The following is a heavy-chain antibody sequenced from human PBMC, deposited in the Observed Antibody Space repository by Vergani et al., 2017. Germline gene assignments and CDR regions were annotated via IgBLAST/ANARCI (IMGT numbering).Heavy chain of an antibody. Sequence: QVQLVESGGGVVQPGGSLRLSCAASGFTFSNYGMHWVRQAPGKGLEWVTFIRYDGSNKYYADSVKGRFTISRDNSKNTLYLQMNSLRAEDTAVYYCAKDGKSMAPYVDYWGQGTLVTVSS. J-gene: IGHJ4*02. CDR2: IRYDGSNK. CDR3: AKDGKSMAPYVDY. CDR1: GFTFSNYG. D-gene: IGHD2/OR15-2a*01. V-gene: IGHV3-30*02.